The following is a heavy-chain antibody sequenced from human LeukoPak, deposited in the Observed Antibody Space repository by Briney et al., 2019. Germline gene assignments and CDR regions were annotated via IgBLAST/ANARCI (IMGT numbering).Heavy chain of an antibody. CDR3: ARADSSSWSGPYYYYGMDV. D-gene: IGHD6-13*01. V-gene: IGHV1-69*13. CDR1: GGTFISYA. Sequence: ASVKVSSKASGGTFISYAISWVRQAPGQGLEWMGGIIPIFGTANYAQKFQGRVTITADESTSTAYMELSSLRSEDTAVYYCARADSSSWSGPYYYYGMDVWGQGTTVTVSS. CDR2: IIPIFGTA. J-gene: IGHJ6*02.